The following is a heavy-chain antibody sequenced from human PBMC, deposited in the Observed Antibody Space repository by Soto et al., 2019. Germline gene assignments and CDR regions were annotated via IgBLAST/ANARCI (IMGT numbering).Heavy chain of an antibody. CDR1: GFTFSSYG. D-gene: IGHD4-17*01. CDR3: ARESASAVNHDYYYMDV. CDR2: IWYDGSNK. Sequence: QVQLVESGGGVVQPGRSLRLSCTASGFTFSSYGMHWVRQAPGKGLEWVAIIWYDGSNKYYADSVKGRFTISRDNSKNTLYLQMNSLRAEDTAVYYCARESASAVNHDYYYMDVWGKGTTVTVSS. J-gene: IGHJ6*03. V-gene: IGHV3-33*01.